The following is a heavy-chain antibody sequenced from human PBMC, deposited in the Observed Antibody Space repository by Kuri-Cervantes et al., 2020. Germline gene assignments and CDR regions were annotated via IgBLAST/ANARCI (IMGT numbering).Heavy chain of an antibody. D-gene: IGHD3-22*01. CDR3: ASLYYDSSGHTLRRKYYFDY. V-gene: IGHV4-39*01. CDR2: IYYSGST. CDR1: GGSISSSSYY. J-gene: IGHJ4*02. Sequence: SETLSLTCTVSGGSISSSSYYWGWIRQPPGKGLEWIGSIYYSGSTYYNPSLKSRVTISVDTSKNQFSLKLSSVTAADTAVYYCASLYYDSSGHTLRRKYYFDYWGQGTLVTVSS.